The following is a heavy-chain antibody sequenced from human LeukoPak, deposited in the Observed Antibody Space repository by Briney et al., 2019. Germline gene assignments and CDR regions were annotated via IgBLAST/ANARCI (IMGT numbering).Heavy chain of an antibody. Sequence: GGSLRLSCAASGFTFSSYWMSWVRQAPGKGLEWVANIKQDGSEKYYVDSVKGRFAISRDNAKNSLYLQMNSLRAEDTAVYYCAREIGSITMVRGVFDYWGQGTLVTVSS. J-gene: IGHJ4*02. CDR1: GFTFSSYW. CDR3: AREIGSITMVRGVFDY. CDR2: IKQDGSEK. V-gene: IGHV3-7*01. D-gene: IGHD3-10*01.